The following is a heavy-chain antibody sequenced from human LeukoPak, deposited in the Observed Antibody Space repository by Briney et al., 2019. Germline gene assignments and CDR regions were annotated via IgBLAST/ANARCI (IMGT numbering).Heavy chain of an antibody. D-gene: IGHD6-13*01. V-gene: IGHV3-33*01. CDR2: IWYVGSNK. Sequence: GGSLRLSCAASGFTFSSYGMHWVRQAPGKGREWVAVIWYVGSNKYYADSVKGRFTISRDNSKNTLYLQMNSLRAEDTAVYYCARDQRVAYSSSWYGGAFDIWGQGTMVTVSS. CDR1: GFTFSSYG. CDR3: ARDQRVAYSSSWYGGAFDI. J-gene: IGHJ3*02.